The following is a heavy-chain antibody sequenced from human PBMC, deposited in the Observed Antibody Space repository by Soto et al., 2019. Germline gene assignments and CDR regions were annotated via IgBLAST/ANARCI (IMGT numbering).Heavy chain of an antibody. CDR3: AIVVVAASGHTGVDS. J-gene: IGHJ4*02. CDR1: GGSINSNYYY. V-gene: IGHV4-39*01. D-gene: IGHD2-15*01. Sequence: SETLSLTCTVSGGSINSNYYYWAWIRQPPGKGLAWIASIYYDGSTYYNPSLKSRVTISIDTSKNQFSLRLRSVTAADTAIYYCAIVVVAASGHTGVDSWGQGTLVTVSS. CDR2: IYYDGST.